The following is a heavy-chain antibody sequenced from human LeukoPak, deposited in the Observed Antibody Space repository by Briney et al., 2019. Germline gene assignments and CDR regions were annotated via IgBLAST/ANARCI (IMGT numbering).Heavy chain of an antibody. CDR1: GFTFSSYG. Sequence: GGSLRLSCAASGFTFSSYGMHWVRQAPGKGMEWVAVISYDGSEQYYADSVKGRFTISRDNPKNTLYLQMNSLRTEDTAVYYCAKDLRDDRRSYYFDSWGLGTLVAVSS. CDR3: AKDLRDDRRSYYFDS. D-gene: IGHD3-22*01. J-gene: IGHJ4*02. CDR2: ISYDGSEQ. V-gene: IGHV3-30*18.